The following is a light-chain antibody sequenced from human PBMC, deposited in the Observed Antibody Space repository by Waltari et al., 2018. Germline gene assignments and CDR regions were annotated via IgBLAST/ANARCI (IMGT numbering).Light chain of an antibody. J-gene: IGLJ1*01. V-gene: IGLV1-44*01. CDR3: AVWDVSLNGCYV. CDR2: GND. CDR1: SSNIGSDP. Sequence: QSVLAQPPSASGTPGQRVTISCSGSSSNIGSDPVNWYQQFPGTAPKLLIHGNDPGPSGGPGRFSGSKSGTSASLAIRGLQSEDEADYYCAVWDVSLNGCYVVGTGTKVTVL.